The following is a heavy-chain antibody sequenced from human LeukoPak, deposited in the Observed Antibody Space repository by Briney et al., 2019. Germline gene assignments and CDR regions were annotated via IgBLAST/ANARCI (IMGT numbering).Heavy chain of an antibody. CDR1: GVAISSYY. D-gene: IGHD2-21*02. J-gene: IGHJ6*02. V-gene: IGHV4-59*12. CDR2: IYYSGST. Sequence: SGTLCLTCAVSGVAISSYYWSWIRQPPGKGLEWVGDIYYSGSTKYNPSVKIRVTISVDTSKNQLSLKMSSVTAADTAVYYCARDGDELHYGMDVWGQGTTVTVSS. CDR3: ARDGDELHYGMDV.